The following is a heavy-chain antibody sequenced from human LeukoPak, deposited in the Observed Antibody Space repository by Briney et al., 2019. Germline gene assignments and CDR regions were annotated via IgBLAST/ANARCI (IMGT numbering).Heavy chain of an antibody. CDR3: VRDVWGDRDGFFEY. CDR1: GFTFSSYW. CDR2: INIDGRST. Sequence: GGSLRLSCAASGFTFSSYWMHWVRQAPGKGLLWVSRINIDGRSTSYAPSVTGRFTMSRDNAKNTVYLQMNSLRAEDTAVYYCVRDVWGDRDGFFEYWGQGTLVTVSS. V-gene: IGHV3-74*01. J-gene: IGHJ4*02. D-gene: IGHD2-21*01.